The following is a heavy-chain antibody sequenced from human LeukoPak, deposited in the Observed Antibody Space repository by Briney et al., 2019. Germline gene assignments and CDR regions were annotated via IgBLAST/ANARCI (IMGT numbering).Heavy chain of an antibody. Sequence: PSETLSLTCTVSGGFINDYYWSWIRQPPGKGLEWIGYIHYSGSTNYNPSLKSRVTISADTSKNQFSLKLNSVTAADTAVYYCAIFREHQGGFDYWGQGTLVTVSS. D-gene: IGHD3-10*01. CDR3: AIFREHQGGFDY. V-gene: IGHV4-59*01. CDR1: GGFINDYY. CDR2: IHYSGST. J-gene: IGHJ4*02.